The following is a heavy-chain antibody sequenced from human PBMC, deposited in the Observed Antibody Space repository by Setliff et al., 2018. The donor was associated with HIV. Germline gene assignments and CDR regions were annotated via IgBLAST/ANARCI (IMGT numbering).Heavy chain of an antibody. D-gene: IGHD1-7*01. CDR1: GYTFTGYY. Sequence: ASVKVSCKASGYTFTGYYMHWVRQAPGQGLEWMGRINPNSGGTNYAQKFQGRVTITRDRSANTAYMELSRLRSEDTAVYYCARESSGTGTTPYNWFDPWGQGTLVTVSS. V-gene: IGHV1-2*06. CDR3: ARESSGTGTTPYNWFDP. CDR2: INPNSGGT. J-gene: IGHJ5*02.